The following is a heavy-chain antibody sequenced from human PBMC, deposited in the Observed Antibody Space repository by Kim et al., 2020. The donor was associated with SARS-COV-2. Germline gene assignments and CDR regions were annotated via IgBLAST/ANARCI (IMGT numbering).Heavy chain of an antibody. D-gene: IGHD6-6*01. CDR3: TRQSISTRDADY. J-gene: IGHJ4*01. Sequence: YYVYAVKCRFSISRNNAENSVFLQMSSLRADDSAVYYCTRQSISTRDADYWGQGTLVTVSS. V-gene: IGHV3-7*03.